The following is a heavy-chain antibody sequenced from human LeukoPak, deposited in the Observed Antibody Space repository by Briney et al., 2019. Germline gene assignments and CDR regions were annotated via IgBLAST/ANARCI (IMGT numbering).Heavy chain of an antibody. J-gene: IGHJ4*02. CDR1: GFTFSNAW. V-gene: IGHV3-15*01. Sequence: GGSLRLSCAASGFTFSNAWMSWVRQAPGKGLEWVGRVKSKSDGGTTDYAAPVKGRFTISRDDSKNTLYLQMNSLKTEDTAVYYCTTDVRHDSSVYYYVGFWGQGTLVTVSS. D-gene: IGHD3-22*01. CDR2: VKSKSDGGTT. CDR3: TTDVRHDSSVYYYVGF.